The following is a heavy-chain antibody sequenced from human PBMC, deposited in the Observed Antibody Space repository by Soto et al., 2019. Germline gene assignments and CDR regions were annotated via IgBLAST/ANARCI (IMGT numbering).Heavy chain of an antibody. D-gene: IGHD4-17*01. J-gene: IGHJ4*02. V-gene: IGHV3-30*03. CDR3: AFDYGYSLFDY. CDR2: ISYDGSNK. Sequence: QVQLVESGGGVVQPGRSLRLSCAASGFTFSSYGMHWVRQAPGKGLEWVAVISYDGSNKYYADSVKGRFTISRDNSKNTLYLQMNSLRAEDTAVYYCAFDYGYSLFDYWGQGTLVTVSS. CDR1: GFTFSSYG.